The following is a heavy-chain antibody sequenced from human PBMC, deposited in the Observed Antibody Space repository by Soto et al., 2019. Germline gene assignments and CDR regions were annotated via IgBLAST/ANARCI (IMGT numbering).Heavy chain of an antibody. CDR1: GFTFSVHH. CDR2: IENKDSGYTT. J-gene: IGHJ5*02. D-gene: IGHD1-26*01. Sequence: EVQLVESGGGLVQPGGSLRLSCAASGFTFSVHHMDWVRQAPGKGLEWVGRIENKDSGYTTQYAASVKGRFTISRDDSENSLYLQMNSLKIEDTAVYYCTRVVGATLFWWFDPWGQGTLVTVSS. CDR3: TRVVGATLFWWFDP. V-gene: IGHV3-72*01.